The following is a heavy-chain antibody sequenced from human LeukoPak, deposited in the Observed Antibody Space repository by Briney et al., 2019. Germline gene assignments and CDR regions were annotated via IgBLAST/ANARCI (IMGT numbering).Heavy chain of an antibody. CDR3: ARADNSGYFY. D-gene: IGHD3-22*01. V-gene: IGHV3-7*03. CDR1: GFMFSSYW. Sequence: PGGSPRLSCVVSGFMFSSYWMTWVRQAPGKGLEWVANINQDGTEKYYVDSVKGRFTISRDNAKKSLYLQMNSLRVEDTAVYYCARADNSGYFYWGQGTLVTVSS. CDR2: INQDGTEK. J-gene: IGHJ4*02.